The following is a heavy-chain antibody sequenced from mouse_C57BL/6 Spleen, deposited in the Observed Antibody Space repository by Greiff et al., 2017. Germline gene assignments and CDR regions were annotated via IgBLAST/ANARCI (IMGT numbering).Heavy chain of an antibody. CDR1: GFTFSDYG. CDR3: ARSIYYDYDEGYYYAMDY. V-gene: IGHV5-17*01. D-gene: IGHD2-4*01. J-gene: IGHJ4*01. CDR2: ISSGSSTI. Sequence: EVKLMESGGGLVKPGGSLKLSCAASGFTFSDYGMHWVRQAPEKGLEWVAYISSGSSTIYSADTVKGRFTISRDNAKNTLFLQMTSLRSEDTAMYYCARSIYYDYDEGYYYAMDYWGQGTSVTVSS.